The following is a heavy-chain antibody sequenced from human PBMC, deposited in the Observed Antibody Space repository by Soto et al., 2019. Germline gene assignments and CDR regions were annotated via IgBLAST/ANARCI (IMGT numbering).Heavy chain of an antibody. Sequence: QVQLVESGGGVVQPGRSLRLSCAASGFTFSSYAMHWVRQAPGKGLEWVAVISYDGSNKYYADSVKGRFTISRDNSKNTLYLQMNSLRAEDTAVYYCARELCDYSYYFDYWGQGTLVTVSS. D-gene: IGHD4-17*01. CDR1: GFTFSSYA. CDR2: ISYDGSNK. CDR3: ARELCDYSYYFDY. V-gene: IGHV3-30-3*01. J-gene: IGHJ4*02.